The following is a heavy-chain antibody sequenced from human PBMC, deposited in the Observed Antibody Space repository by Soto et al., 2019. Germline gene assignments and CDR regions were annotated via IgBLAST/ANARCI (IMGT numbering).Heavy chain of an antibody. Sequence: SETLSLTCTVPGGSISSGGYYWSWIRQHPGKGLEWIGYIYYSGSTYYNPSLKSRVTISADTSKNQFSLKLSSVTAADTAVYYCARPYYGSGSYLYWGQGTLVTVSS. D-gene: IGHD3-10*01. CDR2: IYYSGST. CDR1: GGSISSGGYY. J-gene: IGHJ4*02. V-gene: IGHV4-31*03. CDR3: ARPYYGSGSYLY.